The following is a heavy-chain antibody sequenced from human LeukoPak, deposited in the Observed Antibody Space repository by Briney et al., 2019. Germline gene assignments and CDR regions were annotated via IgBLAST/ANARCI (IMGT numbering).Heavy chain of an antibody. D-gene: IGHD3-22*01. CDR2: IHDSGST. Sequence: PSETLSLTCTVSGGSISSNTFYWGWIRQPPGKGLEWIGSIHDSGSTNYNPSLKSRVTISVDTSKNQFSLKLSSVTAADTAVYDCAGGEYYDSSGYYWGVFDYWGQGTLVTVSS. V-gene: IGHV4-39*07. CDR1: GGSISSNTFY. CDR3: AGGEYYDSSGYYWGVFDY. J-gene: IGHJ4*02.